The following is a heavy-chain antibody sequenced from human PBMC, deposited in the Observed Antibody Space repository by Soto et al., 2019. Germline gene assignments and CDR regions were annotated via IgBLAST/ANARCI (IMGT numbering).Heavy chain of an antibody. CDR3: ARGTWALAPFDY. CDR2: INSDGSRT. J-gene: IGHJ4*02. Sequence: GGSLRLSCAASGFTFSSYWMHWVRQAPGKGLVWVSRINSDGSRTSYAASVKGRFTISRDNAKNTLYLQMNSLRAEATAVYYCARGTWALAPFDYWGQGTLVTVSS. CDR1: GFTFSSYW. V-gene: IGHV3-74*01.